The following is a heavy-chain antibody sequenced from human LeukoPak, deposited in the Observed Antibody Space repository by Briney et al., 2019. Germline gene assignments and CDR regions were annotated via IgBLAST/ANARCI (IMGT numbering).Heavy chain of an antibody. CDR2: VYRGGST. CDR1: GLTGRSKE. Sequence: PGGSLRRSCPASGLTGRSKEWSGVRQAPGKGREWDSVVYRGGSTYYAASVKGRFTISRDNSKNTLYLQMNSLRAEDTAVYYCARCSSSYYYYYYMDVWGKGTTVTVSS. J-gene: IGHJ6*03. CDR3: ARCSSSYYYYYYMDV. V-gene: IGHV3-53*01. D-gene: IGHD6-13*01.